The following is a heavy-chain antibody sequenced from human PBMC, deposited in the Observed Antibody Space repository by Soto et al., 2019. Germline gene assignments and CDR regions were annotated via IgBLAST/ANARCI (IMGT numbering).Heavy chain of an antibody. Sequence: SETLSLTCTVSGDSITSNSYFWAWIRQPPGKGLEWIGSIYYSGTTYHNPSLKSRVTISVDRSNNQFSLKLTSVTAADTAVYYCARLGAYYQSLAPWGPGTLVTVSS. CDR1: GDSITSNSYF. D-gene: IGHD3-22*01. J-gene: IGHJ5*02. V-gene: IGHV4-39*01. CDR3: ARLGAYYQSLAP. CDR2: IYYSGTT.